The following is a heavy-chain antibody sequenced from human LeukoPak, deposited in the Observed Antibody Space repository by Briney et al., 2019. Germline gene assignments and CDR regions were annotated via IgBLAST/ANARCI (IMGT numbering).Heavy chain of an antibody. CDR1: GFTFSSYH. J-gene: IGHJ4*02. CDR3: ARRATTERGHSYGLDF. CDR2: IGSSGSYI. V-gene: IGHV3-21*01. D-gene: IGHD5-18*01. Sequence: NPGGSLGLSCEVSGFTFSSYHMNWVRQAPGKGLEWVSSIGSSGSYIYYADSLTGRFTISRDNAKNSLYLQMNSLRAEDTAMYYCARRATTERGHSYGLDFWGQGTLVTVSS.